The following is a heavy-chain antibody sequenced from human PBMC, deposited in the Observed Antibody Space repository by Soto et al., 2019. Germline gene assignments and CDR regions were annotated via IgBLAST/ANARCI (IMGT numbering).Heavy chain of an antibody. V-gene: IGHV1-58*01. CDR3: AADFHSSSWLYFDY. CDR1: GFTFTSSA. D-gene: IGHD6-13*01. J-gene: IGHJ4*02. CDR2: IVVGSGNT. Sequence: ASLKVSCKASGFTFTSSAVQWVRQARGQRLEWIGWIVVGSGNTNYAQKFQERVTITRDMSTSTAYMELSSLRSEDTAVYYCAADFHSSSWLYFDYWGQGTLVTVSS.